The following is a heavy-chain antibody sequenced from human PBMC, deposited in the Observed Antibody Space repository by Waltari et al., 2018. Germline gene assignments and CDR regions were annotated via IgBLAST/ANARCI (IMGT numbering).Heavy chain of an antibody. CDR2: INAGNGNT. J-gene: IGHJ6*02. Sequence: QVQLVQSGAEVKKPGASVKVSCKASGYTFTSYAMHWVRQAPGQRLEWMGWINAGNGNTKYSQKFQGRVNITRDTSESTAYMELSSLRSEDTAVYYCARDWGPTTVTTFGYYYYGMDVWGQGTTVTVSS. V-gene: IGHV1-3*01. D-gene: IGHD4-17*01. CDR3: ARDWGPTTVTTFGYYYYGMDV. CDR1: GYTFTSYA.